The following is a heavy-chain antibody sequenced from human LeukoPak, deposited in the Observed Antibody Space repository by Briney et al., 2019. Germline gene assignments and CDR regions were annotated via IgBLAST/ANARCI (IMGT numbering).Heavy chain of an antibody. V-gene: IGHV1-58*02. CDR1: GFTFTNSA. Sequence: SVKVSCKASGFTFTNSAIQWVRQARGQRLEWIGWIVVGSGHTNYAQKFQGRVTMTRDTSTSTVYMELSSLRSEDTAVYYCARGLLLNPNWFDPWGQGTLVTVSS. J-gene: IGHJ5*02. CDR3: ARGLLLNPNWFDP. D-gene: IGHD1-26*01. CDR2: IVVGSGHT.